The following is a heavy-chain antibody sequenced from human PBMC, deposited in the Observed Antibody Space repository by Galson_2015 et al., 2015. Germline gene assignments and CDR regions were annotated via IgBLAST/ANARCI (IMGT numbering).Heavy chain of an antibody. CDR2: IKQDGSEI. D-gene: IGHD3-10*01. CDR3: ARDLWGSGSL. CDR1: GFTFSSYW. J-gene: IGHJ4*02. Sequence: SLRLCCAATGFTFSSYWMSWVRQAPGKGLEWVANIKQDGSEIYYVDSVKGRFTTSRDNAKNSLYLQMNSLRAEDTAVYYCARDLWGSGSLWGQGTLVTVSS. V-gene: IGHV3-7*01.